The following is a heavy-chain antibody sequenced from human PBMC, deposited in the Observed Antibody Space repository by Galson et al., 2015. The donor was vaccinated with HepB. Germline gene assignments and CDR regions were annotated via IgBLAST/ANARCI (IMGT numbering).Heavy chain of an antibody. CDR2: IIPIFGTT. Sequence: SVKVSWKASGSTLSNYGINWVRQAPGQGLEWMGGIIPIFGTTNYAQKFQGRVTLIADKSTSTAYMELSSLTSEDTAVYFCARAVPESFDFWSGYSHFDSWGQGTVVTVSS. CDR1: GSTLSNYG. D-gene: IGHD3-3*01. J-gene: IGHJ4*02. V-gene: IGHV1-69*06. CDR3: ARAVPESFDFWSGYSHFDS.